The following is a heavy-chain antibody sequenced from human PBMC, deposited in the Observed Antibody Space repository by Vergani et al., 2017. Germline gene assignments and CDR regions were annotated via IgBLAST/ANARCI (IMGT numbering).Heavy chain of an antibody. CDR1: GYSINSGFF. Sequence: QVQLQESGPGLVKPSETLSLTCTVSGYSINSGFFWGWIRQPPGKGLEWIGSIYHTGIVTHNPSLESRLTISVDTSKNQFSLKLNSVTAADTAVYYCARQTALRSCWTYWGQGTLVTVSS. D-gene: IGHD2-21*02. CDR2: IYHTGIV. V-gene: IGHV4-38-2*02. J-gene: IGHJ4*02. CDR3: ARQTALRSCWTY.